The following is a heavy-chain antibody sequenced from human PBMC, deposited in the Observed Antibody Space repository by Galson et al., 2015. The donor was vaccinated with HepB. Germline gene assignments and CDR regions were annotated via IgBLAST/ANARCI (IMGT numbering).Heavy chain of an antibody. Sequence: SLRLSCAASGFTFSYVWMNWVRQAPGKGLEWVGRIKSKNDGGTTDYVASVKGRFTISRADSKNTLYLKMKRLKSEDTAVYYCSTVGGGYCSSSTCPYYFYSGMDVWSQWTTVTVSS. D-gene: IGHD2-2*01. V-gene: IGHV3-15*07. CDR1: GFTFSYVW. J-gene: IGHJ6*02. CDR3: STVGGGYCSSSTCPYYFYSGMDV. CDR2: IKSKNDGGTT.